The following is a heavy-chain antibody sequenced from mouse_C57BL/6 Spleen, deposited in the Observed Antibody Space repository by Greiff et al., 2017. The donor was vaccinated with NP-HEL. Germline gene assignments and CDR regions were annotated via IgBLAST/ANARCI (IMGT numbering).Heavy chain of an antibody. CDR2: IHPSDSDT. CDR3: AIIYSGNHMDY. J-gene: IGHJ4*01. D-gene: IGHD2-1*01. V-gene: IGHV1-74*01. Sequence: QVQLKQPGAELVKPGASVKVSCKASGYTFTSYWMHWVKQRPGQGLEWIGRIHPSDSDTNYNQKFKGKATLTVDKSSSTAYMQLSSLTSEDSAVYYCAIIYSGNHMDYWGQGTPVTVSA. CDR1: GYTFTSYW.